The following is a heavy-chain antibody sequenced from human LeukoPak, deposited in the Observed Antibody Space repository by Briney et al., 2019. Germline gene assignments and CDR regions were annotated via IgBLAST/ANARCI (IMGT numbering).Heavy chain of an antibody. CDR3: ARVGAAAGTGFDY. CDR2: IWYDGSNK. J-gene: IGHJ4*02. V-gene: IGHV3-33*08. D-gene: IGHD6-13*01. Sequence: GGSLRLSCAASGFTFSSYSMSWVRQAPGKGLEWVAVIWYDGSNKYYADSVKGRFTISRDNSKNTLYLQMNSLRAEDTAVYYCARVGAAAGTGFDYWGQGTLVTVSS. CDR1: GFTFSSYS.